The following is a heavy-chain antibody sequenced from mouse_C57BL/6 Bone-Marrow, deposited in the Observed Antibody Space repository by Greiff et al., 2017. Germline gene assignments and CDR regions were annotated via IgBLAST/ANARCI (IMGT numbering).Heavy chain of an antibody. J-gene: IGHJ2*01. V-gene: IGHV1-81*01. CDR1: GYTFTSYG. D-gene: IGHD2-5*01. CDR3: AGGSYYSIGGFDY. CDR2: IYPRSGNT. Sequence: VKLQESGAELARPGASVKLSCKASGYTFTSYGISWVKQRTGQGLEWIGEIYPRSGNTYYNEKFKGKATLTADKSSSTAYLELRSRTSEDSAVYFCAGGSYYSIGGFDYWGQGTTLTVSS.